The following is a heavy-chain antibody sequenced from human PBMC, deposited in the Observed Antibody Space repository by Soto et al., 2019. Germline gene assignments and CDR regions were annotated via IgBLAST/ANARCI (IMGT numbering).Heavy chain of an antibody. D-gene: IGHD3-3*01. Sequence: SETLSLTCTVSGGSISSSSYYWGWIRQPPGKGLEWIGSIYYSGSTYYNPSLKSRVTISVDTSKNQFSLKLSSVTAADTAVYYCARHLHRITLPPGWGQGTLVTVSS. CDR2: IYYSGST. V-gene: IGHV4-39*01. J-gene: IGHJ4*02. CDR3: ARHLHRITLPPG. CDR1: GGSISSSSYY.